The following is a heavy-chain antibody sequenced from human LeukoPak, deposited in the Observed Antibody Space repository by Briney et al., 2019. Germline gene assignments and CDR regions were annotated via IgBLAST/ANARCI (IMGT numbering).Heavy chain of an antibody. CDR3: AKPRTIAVPGRSGFDS. CDR2: ISGSGGST. CDR1: GFTFSSYA. Sequence: GGSLRLSCAASGFTFSSYAMSWVRQAPGKGLEWVSAISGSGGSTYYADSVKGRFTISRDNSKNTLYLQMNSLRAEDTAVYYCAKPRTIAVPGRSGFDSWGQGTLVTVSS. D-gene: IGHD6-13*01. V-gene: IGHV3-23*01. J-gene: IGHJ4*02.